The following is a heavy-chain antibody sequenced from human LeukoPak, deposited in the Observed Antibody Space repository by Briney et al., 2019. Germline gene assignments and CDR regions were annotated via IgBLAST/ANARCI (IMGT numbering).Heavy chain of an antibody. CDR2: IYHSGST. Sequence: PSQTLSLTCAVSGYSISSGYYWGWIRQPPGKGLEWIGSIYHSGSTYYNPSLKSRVTISVDTSKNQFSLKLSSVTAADTAVYYCARDRGQWLAIYYFDYWGKGTLVIVSS. CDR3: ARDRGQWLAIYYFDY. CDR1: GYSISSGYY. J-gene: IGHJ4*02. D-gene: IGHD6-19*01. V-gene: IGHV4-38-2*02.